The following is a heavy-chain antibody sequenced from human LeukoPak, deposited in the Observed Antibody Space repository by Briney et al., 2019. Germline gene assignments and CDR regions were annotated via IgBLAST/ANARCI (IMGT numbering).Heavy chain of an antibody. Sequence: SRTLSLTCAISGDSVSSNSAAWNWIRQSPSGGLEWMVRTYYRSKGYNDYAVAVKSRITINPDTSKNQFSLQLNSVTPEDTAVYYCARFKFGGYYVLGWGTSFDYWGQGNLVTVSS. J-gene: IGHJ4*02. CDR3: ARFKFGGYYVLGWGTSFDY. CDR2: TYYRSKGYN. D-gene: IGHD1-26*01. CDR1: GDSVSSNSAA. V-gene: IGHV6-1*01.